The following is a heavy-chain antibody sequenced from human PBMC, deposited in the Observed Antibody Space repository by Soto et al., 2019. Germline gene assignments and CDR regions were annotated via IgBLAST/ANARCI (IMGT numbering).Heavy chain of an antibody. CDR3: ARDQYTYGSWSTVDY. Sequence: QVQLVQSGAEVKKPGSSVKVSCKASGGTFSSYTVRWVRQAPGQGLEWMGSILPLLGVPNYAQRFQARDTSTADNGTTTANRVVSSLSSEDPAVYYCARDQYTYGSWSTVDYWGQGTVVTVSS. J-gene: IGHJ4*02. D-gene: IGHD3-10*01. CDR1: GGTFSSYT. CDR2: ILPLLGVP. V-gene: IGHV1-69*08.